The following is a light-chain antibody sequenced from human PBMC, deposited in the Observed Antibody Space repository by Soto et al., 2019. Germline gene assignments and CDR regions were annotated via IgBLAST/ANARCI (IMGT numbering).Light chain of an antibody. CDR2: DVG. Sequence: QSVLTQPASVSGSPGQSITISCTGTSSDVGGYNYVSWYQQHPGKAPKLMIYDVGNRPSGVSNRFSGSKSGNTASLTISGLQAEDEADYYCSSYTSSSTLVGFGGGTQLTVL. J-gene: IGLJ2*01. CDR3: SSYTSSSTLVG. CDR1: SSDVGGYNY. V-gene: IGLV2-14*01.